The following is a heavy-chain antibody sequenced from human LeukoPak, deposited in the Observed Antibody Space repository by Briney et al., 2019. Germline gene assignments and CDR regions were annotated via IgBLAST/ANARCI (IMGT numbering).Heavy chain of an antibody. J-gene: IGHJ4*02. CDR1: GFTFNVLW. CDR2: INPDGTVP. D-gene: IGHD7-27*01. V-gene: IGHV3-7*01. Sequence: GGSLRLSCAASGFTFNVLWLTWVRQAPGKGLEWVTNINPDGTVPSYVDSVKGRFTISRDNANNSLYLQMNSQRPEDTALYYCVKGNWGDYWGQGALVTVSS. CDR3: VKGNWGDY.